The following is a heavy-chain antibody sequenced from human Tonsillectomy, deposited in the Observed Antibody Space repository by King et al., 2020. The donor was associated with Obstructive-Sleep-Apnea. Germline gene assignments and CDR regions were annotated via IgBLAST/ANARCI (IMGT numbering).Heavy chain of an antibody. J-gene: IGHJ4*02. D-gene: IGHD1-26*01. Sequence: GCAFAGDARTGGRQAPGKGRGGVRWIRRRGEGGAAADAASVQGRFTIPRDDSRGIAYLQMNSLKPEDTAVYYCTRPVGVPDFDYWGPGTLVTVSS. CDR2: IRRRGEGGAA. V-gene: IGHV3-49*04. CDR1: GCAFAGDA. CDR3: TRPVGVPDFDY.